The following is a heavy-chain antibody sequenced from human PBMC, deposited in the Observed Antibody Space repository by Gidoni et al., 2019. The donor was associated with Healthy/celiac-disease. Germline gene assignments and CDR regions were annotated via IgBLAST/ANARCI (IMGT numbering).Heavy chain of an antibody. D-gene: IGHD3-10*01. J-gene: IGHJ4*02. CDR1: GFPFSSYG. CDR3: AKDLFDYGSGSDY. CDR2: ISYDGSNK. Sequence: QVQLVESGGGVVQPGRSLRLSCAAPGFPFSSYGMHWVRQAPGKGLEWVAVISYDGSNKYYADSVKGRFTISRDNSKNTLYLQMNSLRAEDTAVYYCAKDLFDYGSGSDYWGQGTLVTVSS. V-gene: IGHV3-30*18.